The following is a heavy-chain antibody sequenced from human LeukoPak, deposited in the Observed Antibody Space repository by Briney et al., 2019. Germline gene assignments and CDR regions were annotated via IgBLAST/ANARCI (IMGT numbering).Heavy chain of an antibody. D-gene: IGHD1-14*01. J-gene: IGHJ4*02. V-gene: IGHV3-73*01. CDR2: IRNKANSFAT. Sequence: PGGSLRLSCAASGFTFSGSAMHWVRQASGKGLEWVGRIRNKANSFATAYAASVKGRFTISKDDSKNTAYLQMNSLKTEDTAVYYCTADHVRYWGQGTLVTVSS. CDR3: TADHVRY. CDR1: GFTFSGSA.